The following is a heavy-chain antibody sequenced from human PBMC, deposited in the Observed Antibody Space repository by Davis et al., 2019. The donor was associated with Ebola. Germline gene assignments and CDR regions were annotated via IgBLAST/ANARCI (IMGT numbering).Heavy chain of an antibody. Sequence: PGGSLRLSCAASGFTFSSYGMHWVRQAPDKGLEWVAVISYDGSNKYYADSVKGRFTISRDNSKNTLYLQMNSLRAEDTAVYYCAKDTQWYCSGGSCRNYGMDVWGQGTTVTVSS. CDR3: AKDTQWYCSGGSCRNYGMDV. V-gene: IGHV3-30*18. CDR2: ISYDGSNK. D-gene: IGHD2-15*01. CDR1: GFTFSSYG. J-gene: IGHJ6*02.